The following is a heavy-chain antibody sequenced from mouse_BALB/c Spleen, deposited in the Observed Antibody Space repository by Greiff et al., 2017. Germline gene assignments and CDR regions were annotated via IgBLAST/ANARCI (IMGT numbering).Heavy chain of an antibody. CDR2: ISYSGST. Sequence: EVHLVESGPGLVKPSQSLSLTCTVTGYSITSDYAWNWIRQFPGNKLEWMGYISYSGSTSYNPSLKSRISITRDTSKNQFFLQLNSVTTEDTATYYCAQDYDAMDYWGQGTSVTVSS. J-gene: IGHJ4*01. V-gene: IGHV3-2*02. CDR3: AQDYDAMDY. CDR1: GYSITSDYA.